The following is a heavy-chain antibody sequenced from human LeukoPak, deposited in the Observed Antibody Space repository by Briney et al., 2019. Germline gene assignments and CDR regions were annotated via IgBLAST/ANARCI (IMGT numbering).Heavy chain of an antibody. V-gene: IGHV3-7*01. Sequence: PGGSLRLSCAASGFTFSTSFMSWVRQSPGKGLEWVANIYPGGSEKYYVDSVKGRFTIPRDNAENSLYLQMNNLRVEDTAVYYCARELVVGPAEYFQHWGQGTLVTVSS. D-gene: IGHD2-8*02. CDR1: GFTFSTSF. J-gene: IGHJ1*01. CDR2: IYPGGSEK. CDR3: ARELVVGPAEYFQH.